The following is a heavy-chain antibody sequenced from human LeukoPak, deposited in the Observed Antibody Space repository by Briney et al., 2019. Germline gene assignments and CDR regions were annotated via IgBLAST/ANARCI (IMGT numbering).Heavy chain of an antibody. Sequence: PSETLSLTCTVSGGSVSGTYYWSWIRQPPGKGLEWIAYIYHTGSTDSNPSLRSRVTISLDTSKHQFSLKLNSVTAADTAVYYCARRWVYDKRAFDAWGQGALVTVSS. V-gene: IGHV4-61*01. CDR1: GGSVSGTYY. CDR3: ARRWVYDKRAFDA. CDR2: IYHTGST. D-gene: IGHD3-16*01. J-gene: IGHJ3*01.